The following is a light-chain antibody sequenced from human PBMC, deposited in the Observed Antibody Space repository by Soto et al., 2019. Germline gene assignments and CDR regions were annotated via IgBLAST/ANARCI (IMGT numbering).Light chain of an antibody. Sequence: QSVLTQPPSVSGAPGQRVTISCTGSSSNIGAGSDVQWYQQLPGTAPKLLIYANTNRPSGVPDQFSGSKSGTSASLAITGLQAEDEADYYCQSYDSSLSGYVFGTGTKLTVL. J-gene: IGLJ1*01. CDR3: QSYDSSLSGYV. CDR2: ANT. V-gene: IGLV1-40*01. CDR1: SSNIGAGSD.